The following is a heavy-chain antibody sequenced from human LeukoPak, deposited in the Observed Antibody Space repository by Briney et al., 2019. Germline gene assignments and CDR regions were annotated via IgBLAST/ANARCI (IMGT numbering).Heavy chain of an antibody. CDR2: ISYDGSNK. D-gene: IGHD6-13*01. CDR1: GFTFSSYG. V-gene: IGHV3-30*18. J-gene: IGHJ3*02. Sequence: GGSLRLSCAASGFTFSSYGMHWVRQAPGKGLEWVAVISYDGSNKYYADSVKGRFTISRDNSKNTLYLQMNSLRAEDTAVYYCAKNKYSSSWYAFDIWGQGTMVTVSS. CDR3: AKNKYSSSWYAFDI.